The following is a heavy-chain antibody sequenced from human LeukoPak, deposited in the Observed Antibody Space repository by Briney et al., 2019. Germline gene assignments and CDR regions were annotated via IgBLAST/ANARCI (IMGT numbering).Heavy chain of an antibody. V-gene: IGHV3-23*01. CDR3: ARGAHNEGYTVLDF. D-gene: IGHD3-16*02. J-gene: IGHJ4*02. CDR2: IGSAKNT. CDR1: GFTFNTYA. Sequence: GGSLRLSCVASGFTFNTYALSWVRQAPGKGLEWVSFIGSAKNTNCADSVKGRFTISRGNAKNTLYLQMSGLRAEDTAVYYCARGAHNEGYTVLDFWGQGALVTVSS.